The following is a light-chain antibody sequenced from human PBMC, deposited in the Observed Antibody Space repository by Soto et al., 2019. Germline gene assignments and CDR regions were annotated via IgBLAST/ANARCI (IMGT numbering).Light chain of an antibody. V-gene: IGKV3-11*01. CDR3: QQRRSWPIT. CDR1: QSVSSY. CDR2: DAS. Sequence: EIVLTQSPATLSLSPGERATLSCRASQSVSSYLAWYQQKPGQAPRLLIYDASNRATGVPARFSGSGSGTDFPLTIGSLEPEDFAVYYCQQRRSWPITFGQGTRLEIK. J-gene: IGKJ5*01.